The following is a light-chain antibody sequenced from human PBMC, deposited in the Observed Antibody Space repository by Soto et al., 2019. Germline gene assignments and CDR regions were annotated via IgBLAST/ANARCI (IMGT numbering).Light chain of an antibody. J-gene: IGKJ1*01. CDR3: QQYGSSPRT. CDR1: QSVSSSY. V-gene: IGKV3-20*01. CDR2: GAS. Sequence: EIVLTQSPGTLSLSPGERATLSCRAIQSVSSSYLAWYQQKPGQAPRLLIYGASSRATSIPDRFSGSGSGTDFTLIISRLEPEDFAVYYCQQYGSSPRTFGQGTKV.